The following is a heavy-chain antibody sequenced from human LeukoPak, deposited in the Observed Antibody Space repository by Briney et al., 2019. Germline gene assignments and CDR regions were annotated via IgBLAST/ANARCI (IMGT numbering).Heavy chain of an antibody. CDR3: ARDRGTMVRGVMGYYYGMDV. V-gene: IGHV1-69*01. D-gene: IGHD3-10*01. CDR1: GGTFSSYA. J-gene: IGHJ6*04. Sequence: ASVKVSCKASGGTFSSYAISWVRQAPGQGLEWMGGIIPIFGTANCAQKFQGRVTITADESTSTAYMELSSLRSEDTAVYYCARDRGTMVRGVMGYYYGMDVWGKGTTVTVSS. CDR2: IIPIFGTA.